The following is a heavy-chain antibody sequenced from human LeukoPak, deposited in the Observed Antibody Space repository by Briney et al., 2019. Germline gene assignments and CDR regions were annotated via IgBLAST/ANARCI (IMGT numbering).Heavy chain of an antibody. CDR2: ISGSGGST. CDR1: GFTFSSYA. D-gene: IGHD4-17*01. CDR3: AKDPNIDYGDYGEALYYYGMDV. J-gene: IGHJ6*02. V-gene: IGHV3-23*01. Sequence: PGGSLRLSCAASGFTFSSYAMSWVRQAPGKGLEWVSAISGSGGSTYYADSVKGRFTISRDNSKNTLYLQMNSLRAEDTAVYYCAKDPNIDYGDYGEALYYYGMDVWGQGTTVTVSS.